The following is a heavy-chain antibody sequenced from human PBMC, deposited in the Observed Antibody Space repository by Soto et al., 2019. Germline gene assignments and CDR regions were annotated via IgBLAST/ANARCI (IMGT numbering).Heavy chain of an antibody. Sequence: PSETLSLTCAVYGGSFSGYYWCWIRQPPGKGLEWIGEINHSGSTNYNPSLKSRVTISVDTSKNQFSLKLSSVTAADTAVYYCARRNNWTLDYWGQGTLVTVSS. D-gene: IGHD1-20*01. CDR2: INHSGST. CDR1: GGSFSGYY. V-gene: IGHV4-34*01. CDR3: ARRNNWTLDY. J-gene: IGHJ4*02.